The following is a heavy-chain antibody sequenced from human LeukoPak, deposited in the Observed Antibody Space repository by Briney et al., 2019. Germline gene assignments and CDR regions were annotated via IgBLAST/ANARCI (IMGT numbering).Heavy chain of an antibody. Sequence: GASVKVSCRVSGGTFSSYTFSGVRKALGKGLEWLGGIILIIGIETYAQKFQGRVTITADNSTSTAYMELSSLRSEDTAVYYCARDLRYYYGSGTGQDAFDIWGQGTMVTVSS. CDR2: IILIIGIE. J-gene: IGHJ3*02. CDR1: GGTFSSYT. V-gene: IGHV1-69*17. D-gene: IGHD3-10*01. CDR3: ARDLRYYYGSGTGQDAFDI.